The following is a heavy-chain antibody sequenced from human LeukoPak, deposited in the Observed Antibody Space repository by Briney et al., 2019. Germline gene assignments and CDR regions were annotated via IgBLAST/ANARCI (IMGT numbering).Heavy chain of an antibody. CDR1: GFTLSSYA. J-gene: IGHJ5*02. D-gene: IGHD2-8*02. V-gene: IGHV3-23*01. CDR2: IRGSGDSV. Sequence: GGSLRLSCAASGFTLSSYAMSWVRQAPGKGLEWVSAIRGSGDSVYYADAVKGRFTISSDNSNKTSYLQKNSLRAEDTAVYYCGATGVLLSNWFDPWGQGTLVSVSS. CDR3: GATGVLLSNWFDP.